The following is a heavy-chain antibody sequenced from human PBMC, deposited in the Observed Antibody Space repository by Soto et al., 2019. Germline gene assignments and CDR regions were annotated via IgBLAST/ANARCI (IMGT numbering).Heavy chain of an antibody. D-gene: IGHD3-3*01. CDR2: IFHGGTI. V-gene: IGHV4-4*02. Sequence: SETLSLTCAVSGGSIDSSDWWNWVRQPPGKGLEWMGEIFHGGTIIYNPSLKSRVTISVDKSRNQFSLELPSVTAEDTALYYCAKLNSRTILKGNGFDPWGQGNLVTVS. CDR1: GGSIDSSDW. J-gene: IGHJ5*02. CDR3: AKLNSRTILKGNGFDP.